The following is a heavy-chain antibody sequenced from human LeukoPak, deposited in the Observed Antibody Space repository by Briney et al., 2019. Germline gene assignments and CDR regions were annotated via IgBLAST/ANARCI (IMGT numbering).Heavy chain of an antibody. J-gene: IGHJ4*02. CDR2: ISASSSYT. Sequence: GGSLRLSCAASGFIFSNYNINWVRQAPGKGLEWVSSISASSSYTYYADSVRGRFTISRDNAKNSLFLQMNSLRAEDTAVYYCARPFGYFDWLLDHWGQGTLVTVFS. V-gene: IGHV3-21*06. CDR1: GFIFSNYN. CDR3: ARPFGYFDWLLDH. D-gene: IGHD3-9*01.